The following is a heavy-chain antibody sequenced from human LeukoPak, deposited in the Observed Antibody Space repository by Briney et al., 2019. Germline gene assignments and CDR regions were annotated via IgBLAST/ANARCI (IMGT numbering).Heavy chain of an antibody. D-gene: IGHD5-18*01. Sequence: GGSLRLSCAASGFTFSSFWMTWVRRAPGKGLEWVANIEQDGSEKYYVDSVEGRFNISRDNAKNSLYLQMNSLRAEDTAVYYCARDSPERGYSYGPLDNYFDYWGQGTLVTVSS. CDR2: IEQDGSEK. CDR3: ARDSPERGYSYGPLDNYFDY. V-gene: IGHV3-7*01. CDR1: GFTFSSFW. J-gene: IGHJ4*02.